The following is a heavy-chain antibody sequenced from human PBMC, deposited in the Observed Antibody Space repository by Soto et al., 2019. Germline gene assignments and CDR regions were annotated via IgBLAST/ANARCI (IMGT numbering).Heavy chain of an antibody. CDR1: GFTFSSYA. J-gene: IGHJ6*03. Sequence: EVQLLESGGGLVQPGGSLRLSCAASGFTFSSYAMSWVRQAPGKGLEWVSAISGSGGSTYYADSVKGRFTISRDNSKNTLNLQMNSLRAEDTAVYYCAKAVLSSNYYYYYMDVWGKGTTVTVSS. CDR3: AKAVLSSNYYYYYMDV. V-gene: IGHV3-23*01. CDR2: ISGSGGST.